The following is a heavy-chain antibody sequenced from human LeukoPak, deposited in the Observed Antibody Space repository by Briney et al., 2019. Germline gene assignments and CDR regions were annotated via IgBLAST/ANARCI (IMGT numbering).Heavy chain of an antibody. Sequence: HPGGSLRLSCAASGLTFSSYAMSWVRQAPEKGLEFVSGIYENGGTTYYADSVKGRFSISRDNSKNTLYLQMDSLRGEDTAVYYCAKDFRIGYSAHFDYWGQGALVTVSS. V-gene: IGHV3-23*01. CDR2: IYENGGTT. J-gene: IGHJ4*02. CDR3: AKDFRIGYSAHFDY. D-gene: IGHD2-21*01. CDR1: GLTFSSYA.